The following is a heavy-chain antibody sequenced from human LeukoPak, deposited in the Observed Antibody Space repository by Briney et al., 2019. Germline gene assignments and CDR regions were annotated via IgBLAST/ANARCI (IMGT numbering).Heavy chain of an antibody. CDR3: ARDSIVVVTAINFDY. J-gene: IGHJ4*02. CDR2: ISAYNGNT. D-gene: IGHD2-21*02. CDR1: GYTFTSYG. V-gene: IGHV1-18*01. Sequence: ASVKVSCEASGYTFTSYGISWVRQAPGQGLEWMGWISAYNGNTNYAQKLQGRVTMTTDTSTSTAYMELRSLRSDDTAVYYCARDSIVVVTAINFDYWGQGTLVTVSS.